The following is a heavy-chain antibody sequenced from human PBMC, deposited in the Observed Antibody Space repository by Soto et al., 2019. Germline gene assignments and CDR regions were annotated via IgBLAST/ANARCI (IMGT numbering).Heavy chain of an antibody. J-gene: IGHJ6*02. V-gene: IGHV3-23*01. CDR2: IGGSGVST. Sequence: GGSLRLSCAASGFTFSSYALGWVRQAPGRGLECVSAIGGSGVSTFYADSVKGRFTISRDTSKNTLYLQMNTLTAEDTAVYYCAKDHRIWGRLVEYMDVWGQGTTVTVSS. CDR3: AKDHRIWGRLVEYMDV. D-gene: IGHD3-10*01. CDR1: GFTFSSYA.